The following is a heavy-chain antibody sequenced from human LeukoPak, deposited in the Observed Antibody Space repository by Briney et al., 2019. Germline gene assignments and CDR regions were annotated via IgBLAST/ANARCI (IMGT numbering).Heavy chain of an antibody. Sequence: GASVKVSCKASGYTFTGYYMHWVRQAPGQGLEWMGWINPNSGGTHYAQKFQGRVTMTRDTSISTAYMELSRLRSDDTAMYYCARDKLGLGELSLYDQWGQGTLVTVFS. CDR2: INPNSGGT. D-gene: IGHD3-16*02. CDR1: GYTFTGYY. V-gene: IGHV1-2*02. J-gene: IGHJ5*02. CDR3: ARDKLGLGELSLYDQ.